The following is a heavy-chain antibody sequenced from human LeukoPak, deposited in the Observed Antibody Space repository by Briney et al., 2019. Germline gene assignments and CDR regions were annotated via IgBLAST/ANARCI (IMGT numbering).Heavy chain of an antibody. CDR3: ARDSDSATWGATSDYYSRLNAFDI. D-gene: IGHD3-22*01. J-gene: IGHJ3*02. CDR2: IYYSGST. Sequence: SETLSLTCTVSGGSISSYYWSWIRQPPGKGLEWIGYIYYSGSTNYNPSLKSRVTITVDTSKNQFSLKLISVKPADTAVYYCARDSDSATWGATSDYYSRLNAFDIWGQGTMVTVSS. V-gene: IGHV4-59*01. CDR1: GGSISSYY.